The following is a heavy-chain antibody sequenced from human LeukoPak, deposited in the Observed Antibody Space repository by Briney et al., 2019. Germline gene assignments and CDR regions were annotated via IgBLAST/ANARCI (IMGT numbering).Heavy chain of an antibody. CDR2: TSAYNGNT. D-gene: IGHD3-22*01. V-gene: IGHV1-18*01. CDR3: ARDSELYYYDSSGYYDY. J-gene: IGHJ4*02. Sequence: ASVKVSCKASGYTFTSYGISWVRQAPGQGLEWMGWTSAYNGNTNYAQKLQGRVTMTTDTSTSTAYMELRSLRSDDTAVYYCARDSELYYYDSSGYYDYWGQGTLVTVSS. CDR1: GYTFTSYG.